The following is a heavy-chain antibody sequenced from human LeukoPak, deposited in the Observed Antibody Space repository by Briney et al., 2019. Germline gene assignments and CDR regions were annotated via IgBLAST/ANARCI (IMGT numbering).Heavy chain of an antibody. D-gene: IGHD4-11*01. J-gene: IGHJ5*02. Sequence: PGGSLRLSCAASGCTFSSYEMNWVRQAPGKGLEWVSYISSSGSTIYYADSVKGRFTISRDNAKNSLYLQMNSLRAEDTAVYYCARDFGYSNYVVGWFDPWGQGTLVTVSS. CDR2: ISSSGSTI. CDR3: ARDFGYSNYVVGWFDP. CDR1: GCTFSSYE. V-gene: IGHV3-48*03.